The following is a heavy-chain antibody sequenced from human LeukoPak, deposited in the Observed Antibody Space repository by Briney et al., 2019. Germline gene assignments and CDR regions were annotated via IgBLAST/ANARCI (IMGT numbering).Heavy chain of an antibody. V-gene: IGHV3-21*06. J-gene: IGHJ3*01. CDR3: ASGSGNYDVFYV. CDR1: GFTLSSYS. CDR2: ISSSSTYI. Sequence: EGSLRLSCAVSGFTLSSYSMTWVRQAPGKGLEWVSFISSSSTYIHYADSVKGRFTISRDNAKNSLYLQMNGLRAEDTAVYYCASGSGNYDVFYVWGQGTMVTVSS. D-gene: IGHD3-10*01.